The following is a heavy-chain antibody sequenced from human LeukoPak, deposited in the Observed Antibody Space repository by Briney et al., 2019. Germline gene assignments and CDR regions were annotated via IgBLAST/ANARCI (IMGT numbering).Heavy chain of an antibody. J-gene: IGHJ4*02. CDR2: MNPNSGNT. V-gene: IGHV1-8*01. Sequence: ASVKVSCKASRYTSTSYDINSVRDATGQGLEWMGWMNPNSGNTGSAQKILGRVTMTRNTSISTAYMWLSSMRSDDTAVYYCARGVDNLYYWGQRILVSVSS. CDR3: ARGVDNLYY. D-gene: IGHD1-14*01. CDR1: RYTSTSYD.